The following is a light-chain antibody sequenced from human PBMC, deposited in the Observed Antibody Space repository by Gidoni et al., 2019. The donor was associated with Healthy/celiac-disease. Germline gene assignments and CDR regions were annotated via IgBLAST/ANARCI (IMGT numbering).Light chain of an antibody. Sequence: EIVLTQSPATLSLSPGERATLSCRASQSVSSYLAWYQQKPGQAPRLLIYDASNRATGIPARFSGSGSGTDFTLTISSLEPEDFAVYYCQQRSNWPLFYTFGQXTKLEIK. CDR1: QSVSSY. CDR3: QQRSNWPLFYT. V-gene: IGKV3-11*01. CDR2: DAS. J-gene: IGKJ2*01.